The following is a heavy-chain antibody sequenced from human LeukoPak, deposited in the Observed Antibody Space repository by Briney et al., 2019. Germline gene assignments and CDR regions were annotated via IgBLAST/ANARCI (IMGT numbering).Heavy chain of an antibody. J-gene: IGHJ4*02. Sequence: GSVKVSCMASLYTLTSYDINGVRPATGQGGEWMGWMNPNSGNTGYAQKVQGRVTMTRSTSISTAYMELSSLRSEDTAVYYWAISPGRFLEWLFNPRFDYWGQGTLVTVSS. CDR1: LYTLTSYD. CDR2: MNPNSGNT. D-gene: IGHD3-3*01. V-gene: IGHV1-8*01. CDR3: AISPGRFLEWLFNPRFDY.